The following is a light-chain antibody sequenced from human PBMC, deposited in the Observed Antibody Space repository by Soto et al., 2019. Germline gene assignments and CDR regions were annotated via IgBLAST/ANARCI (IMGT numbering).Light chain of an antibody. CDR3: SSYTNSNTRACV. CDR2: EVT. Sequence: QSALTQPASVSGSPGQSITISCTGTSGDIGSYNRVSWYQQHPGKAPKLIIYEVTDRPSGVSNRFSGSKSGNTASLTISGLPAEDEAEYYCSSYTNSNTRACVFGTGTKVTVL. J-gene: IGLJ1*01. CDR1: SGDIGSYNR. V-gene: IGLV2-14*01.